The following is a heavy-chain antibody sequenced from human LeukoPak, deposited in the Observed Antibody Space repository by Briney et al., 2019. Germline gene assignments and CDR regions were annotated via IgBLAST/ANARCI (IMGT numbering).Heavy chain of an antibody. J-gene: IGHJ6*02. Sequence: PSETLSLTCAVYGGSFSGYYWSWIRQPPGKGREWIGEINHSGSTNYNPSLKSRVTISVDTSKNQFSLKLSSVTAADTAVYYCARTEYQLLSSPSYYYYGMDVWGQGTTVTVSS. V-gene: IGHV4-34*01. CDR2: INHSGST. CDR3: ARTEYQLLSSPSYYYYGMDV. D-gene: IGHD2-2*01. CDR1: GGSFSGYY.